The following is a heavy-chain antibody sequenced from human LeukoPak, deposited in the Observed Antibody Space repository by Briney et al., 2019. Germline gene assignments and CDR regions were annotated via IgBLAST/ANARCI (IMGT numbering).Heavy chain of an antibody. J-gene: IGHJ5*02. CDR1: GFTFSSYA. Sequence: GGSLRLSCAASGFTFSSYAMSWVRQAPGKGLEWVAVISHDGSNIHYGDSVKGRFTISRDNSKNTLYLQMNSLRVEDTAVYYCAKDPYRVVVATGNYLDPWGQGTLVTVSA. D-gene: IGHD2-21*01. CDR2: ISHDGSNI. V-gene: IGHV3-30*18. CDR3: AKDPYRVVVATGNYLDP.